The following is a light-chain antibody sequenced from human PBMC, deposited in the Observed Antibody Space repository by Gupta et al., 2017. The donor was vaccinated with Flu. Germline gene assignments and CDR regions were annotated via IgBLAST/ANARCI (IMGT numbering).Light chain of an antibody. J-gene: IGKJ1*01. CDR1: QSISSY. CDR3: QQSYSTPHT. Sequence: DIQMTQSPSSLSASVGDRVTITCRASQSISSYLNWYQQKPGKAPKLLIYAASSLQSGVPSRFSGSGSGTDFTLTIRRLQPEDFTTYYCQQSYSTPHTFGQGTKVEIK. CDR2: AAS. V-gene: IGKV1-39*01.